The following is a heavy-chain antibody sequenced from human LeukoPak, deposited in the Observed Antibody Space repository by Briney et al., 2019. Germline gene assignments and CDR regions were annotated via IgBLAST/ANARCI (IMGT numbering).Heavy chain of an antibody. CDR2: ISGSGGST. V-gene: IGHV3-23*01. Sequence: GGSLRLSCAASGFTFSSYAMSWVRQAPGKGLEWVSAISGSGGSTYYADSVKGRFTISRDNSKNTLYLQMNSLRAEDTAVYYCAKGGSYSYDYVWGSYPNFDYWGQGTLVTVSS. CDR1: GFTFSSYA. J-gene: IGHJ4*02. CDR3: AKGGSYSYDYVWGSYPNFDY. D-gene: IGHD3-16*02.